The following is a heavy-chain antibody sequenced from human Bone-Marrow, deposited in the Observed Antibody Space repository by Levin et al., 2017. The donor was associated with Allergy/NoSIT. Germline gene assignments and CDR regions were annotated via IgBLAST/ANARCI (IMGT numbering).Heavy chain of an antibody. D-gene: IGHD6-19*01. Sequence: GGSLRLSCAASGFTFSSYWMHWVRQAPGKGLVWVSRINSDGSSTSYGDSVKGRFTISRDNAKNTLYLQMNSLRVEDTAVYYCASYSSAWHAIDYWGQGTLVTVSS. J-gene: IGHJ4*02. CDR2: INSDGSST. CDR1: GFTFSSYW. CDR3: ASYSSAWHAIDY. V-gene: IGHV3-74*01.